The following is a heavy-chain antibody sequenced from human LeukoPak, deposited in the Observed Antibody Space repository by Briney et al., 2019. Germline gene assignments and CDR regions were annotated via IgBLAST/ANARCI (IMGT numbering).Heavy chain of an antibody. V-gene: IGHV3-48*01. Sequence: GESLKISCAASGFTFSSYSMNWVRQAPGKGLEWVSYISSSSSTIYYADSVKGRFTISRDNAKNSLYLQMNSLRAEDTAVYYCARDLGYCSSTSCPGGYWGQGTLVTVSS. CDR1: GFTFSSYS. J-gene: IGHJ4*02. CDR2: ISSSSSTI. D-gene: IGHD2-2*01. CDR3: ARDLGYCSSTSCPGGY.